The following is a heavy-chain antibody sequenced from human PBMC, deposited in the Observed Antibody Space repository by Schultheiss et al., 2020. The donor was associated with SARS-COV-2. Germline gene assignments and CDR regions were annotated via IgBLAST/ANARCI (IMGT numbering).Heavy chain of an antibody. CDR3: ARWNDFLTGCFDY. Sequence: SETLSLTCTVSGGSISSDDYYWSWIRQPPGKGLDWIGYIYYSGSTYYNPSLKSRVTISVDTSKNQFSLRLNSVTAADTAVYYCARWNDFLTGCFDYWGQGTLVTVSS. J-gene: IGHJ4*02. CDR1: GGSISSDDYY. D-gene: IGHD3-9*01. CDR2: IYYSGST. V-gene: IGHV4-30-4*01.